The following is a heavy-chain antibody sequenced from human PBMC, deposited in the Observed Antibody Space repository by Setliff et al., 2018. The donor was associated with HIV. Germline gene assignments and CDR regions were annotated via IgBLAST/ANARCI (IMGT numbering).Heavy chain of an antibody. CDR1: GFTFSHYA. CDR3: ARDHGYSYGTIDY. CDR2: ISSGSSTI. V-gene: IGHV3-48*01. D-gene: IGHD5-18*01. J-gene: IGHJ4*02. Sequence: PGGSLRLSCAASGFTFSHYAMNWVRQAPGKGLEWISYISSGSSTIYYADSVKGRFTISRDNAKNSLYLQMNSLRAEDTAVYYCARDHGYSYGTIDYWGQGTLVTVSS.